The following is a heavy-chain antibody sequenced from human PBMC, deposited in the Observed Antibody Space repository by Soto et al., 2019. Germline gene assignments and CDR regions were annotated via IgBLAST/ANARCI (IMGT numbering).Heavy chain of an antibody. J-gene: IGHJ6*03. CDR1: GDSISGYY. Sequence: QVQLQESGPGLVKPSETLSLTCTVSGDSISGYYWSWIRQAPGKGLEWIGYTYYTGRTDYNPSLKSRVTMSVDTSKNKFSLELTSVTAADTAVYYCARNQAGTAFGLSTHFYYMDVWGKGTTVTVSS. CDR2: TYYTGRT. V-gene: IGHV4-59*01. CDR3: ARNQAGTAFGLSTHFYYMDV. D-gene: IGHD3-3*01.